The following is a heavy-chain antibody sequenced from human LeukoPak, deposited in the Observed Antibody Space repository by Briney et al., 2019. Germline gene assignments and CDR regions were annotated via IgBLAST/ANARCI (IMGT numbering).Heavy chain of an antibody. CDR3: ARRDNEYVFDF. D-gene: IGHD3-16*01. J-gene: IGHJ4*02. CDR2: TFYSGNA. V-gene: IGHV4-30-4*01. CDR1: GGSINSGDYC. Sequence: PSQTLSLTCIVSGGSINSGDYCWSWIRQPPGKGLEWIGHTFYSGNANYNPSLKSRVTISVDTSKNQFSLKLSSVTAADTAVYCCARRDNEYVFDFWGQGTLVTVSS.